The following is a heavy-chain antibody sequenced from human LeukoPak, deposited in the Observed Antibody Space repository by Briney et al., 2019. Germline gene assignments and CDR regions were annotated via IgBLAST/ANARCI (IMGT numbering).Heavy chain of an antibody. CDR3: ARSESSIAARRYYYYYMDV. D-gene: IGHD6-6*01. J-gene: IGHJ6*03. Sequence: SETLSLTCTVSGGSISSYYWSWIRQPPGKGLEWIGYIYYSGSTNYNPSLKSRVTISVGTSKNQFSLKLSSVTAADTAVYYCARSESSIAARRYYYYYMDVWGKGTTVTVSS. CDR2: IYYSGST. CDR1: GGSISSYY. V-gene: IGHV4-59*01.